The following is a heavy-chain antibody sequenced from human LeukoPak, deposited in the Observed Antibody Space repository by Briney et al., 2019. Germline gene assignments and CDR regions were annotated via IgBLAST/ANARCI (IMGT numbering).Heavy chain of an antibody. Sequence: GGSLRLSCAASEFTFSSYSMIWVRQAPGKGLEWVSYISSSSSTIYYADSVKGRFTISRDNAKNSLYLQMNSLRDEDTAVYYCARDQTPHYYDSSGYYRNDAFDIWGQGTMVTVSS. J-gene: IGHJ3*02. V-gene: IGHV3-48*02. CDR2: ISSSSSTI. D-gene: IGHD3-22*01. CDR3: ARDQTPHYYDSSGYYRNDAFDI. CDR1: EFTFSSYS.